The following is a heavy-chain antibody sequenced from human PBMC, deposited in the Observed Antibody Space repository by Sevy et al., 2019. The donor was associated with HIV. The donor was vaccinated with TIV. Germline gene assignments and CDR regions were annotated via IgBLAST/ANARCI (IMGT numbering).Heavy chain of an antibody. D-gene: IGHD3-10*01. J-gene: IGHJ4*02. CDR2: VNPNGGGT. CDR3: SRSVFGSGTYLNDY. CDR1: GYSFTGYY. V-gene: IGHV1-2*02. Sequence: ASVKVSCKASGYSFTGYYIHWVRQAPGQGLEWMGWVNPNGGGTNYAQKFQGRVTMTRDTTISTAYMDLPRLRSDDTAVYYCSRSVFGSGTYLNDYWGQGTLVTVSS.